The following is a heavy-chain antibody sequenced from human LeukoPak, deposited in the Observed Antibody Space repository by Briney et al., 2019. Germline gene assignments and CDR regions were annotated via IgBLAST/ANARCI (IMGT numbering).Heavy chain of an antibody. V-gene: IGHV3-30*02. CDR1: GFTFSSYG. CDR2: IRYDGSNK. Sequence: PGGSLRLSCAASGFTFSSYGMHWVRQAPGKGLEWVAFIRYDGSNKYYADSVKGRFTISRDNAKNSLYLQMNSLRAEDTAVYYCARVCWEGNAFDIWGQGTMVTVSS. J-gene: IGHJ3*02. CDR3: ARVCWEGNAFDI. D-gene: IGHD1-26*01.